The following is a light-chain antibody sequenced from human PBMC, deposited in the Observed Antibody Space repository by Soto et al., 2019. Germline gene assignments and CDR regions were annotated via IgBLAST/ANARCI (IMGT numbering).Light chain of an antibody. Sequence: QSALTQPPSASGSPGQSVTISCTGTSSDVGGYNYVSWYQQHPGKAPKLMIYEVSKRPSGVPDRFSGSKSGNTASLTVSGLQAKDEADYYCSSYAGSNTSVVFGGGTKVTVL. CDR2: EVS. CDR1: SSDVGGYNY. V-gene: IGLV2-8*01. J-gene: IGLJ2*01. CDR3: SSYAGSNTSVV.